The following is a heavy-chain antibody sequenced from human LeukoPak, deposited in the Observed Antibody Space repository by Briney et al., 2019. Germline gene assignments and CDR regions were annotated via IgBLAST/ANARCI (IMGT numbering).Heavy chain of an antibody. V-gene: IGHV3-30*18. Sequence: PGGSLRLSCAASGFTFSSYGMHWVRQAPGKGLEWVAVISYDGSNKYYADSVKGRFTISRDNSKNTLYLQMNSLRAEDMAVYYCAKQPQLWPTGCFHYWGQGTLVTVSS. CDR3: AKQPQLWPTGCFHY. CDR2: ISYDGSNK. D-gene: IGHD5-18*01. CDR1: GFTFSSYG. J-gene: IGHJ4*02.